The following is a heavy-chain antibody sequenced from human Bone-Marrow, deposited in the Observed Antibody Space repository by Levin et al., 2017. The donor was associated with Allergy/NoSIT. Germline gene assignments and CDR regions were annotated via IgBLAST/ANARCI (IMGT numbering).Heavy chain of an antibody. J-gene: IGHJ4*02. Sequence: GESLKISCAASGFTFSTYNMNWVRQAPGKGLEWVSSISSSSSYIYYADSVKGRFTISRDNAKNSLFLQMNSLRAEDTAMYYCARSGSSFPPVYWGQGTLVTVSS. CDR2: ISSSSSYI. CDR1: GFTFSTYN. V-gene: IGHV3-21*01. CDR3: ARSGSSFPPVY. D-gene: IGHD6-6*01.